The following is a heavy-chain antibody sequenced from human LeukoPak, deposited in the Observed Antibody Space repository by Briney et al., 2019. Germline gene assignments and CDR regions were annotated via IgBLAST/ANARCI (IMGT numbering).Heavy chain of an antibody. J-gene: IGHJ4*02. Sequence: GGSLRLSCAASGFTFSSYSMNWVRQAPGKGLEWVSSISSSSSYIYYADSVKGRFTISRDNAKNSLYLQMNSLRAEDTAVYYCARVACSGDSCYMDYWGQGTLVTVSS. V-gene: IGHV3-21*01. CDR2: ISSSSSYI. CDR1: GFTFSSYS. D-gene: IGHD2-15*01. CDR3: ARVACSGDSCYMDY.